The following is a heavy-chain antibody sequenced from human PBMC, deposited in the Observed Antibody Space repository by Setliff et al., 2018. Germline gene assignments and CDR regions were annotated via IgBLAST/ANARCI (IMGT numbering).Heavy chain of an antibody. D-gene: IGHD3-10*01. V-gene: IGHV4-34*01. CDR1: DGSFSDYY. CDR3: ARRWNFGPYGSGIHDGFDM. CDR2: INHYGST. Sequence: SEILSLTCAVYDGSFSDYYWSWIRQPPGKGLEWIGEINHYGSTNYKSSLRSRVTISLDTSENQFSLKLNSVTAADTAVYYCARRWNFGPYGSGIHDGFDMWGQGTMVTVSS. J-gene: IGHJ3*02.